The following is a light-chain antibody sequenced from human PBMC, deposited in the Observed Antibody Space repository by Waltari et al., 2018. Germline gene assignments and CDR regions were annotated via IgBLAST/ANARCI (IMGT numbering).Light chain of an antibody. CDR2: DTR. CDR1: TGTVTSGHN. Sequence: QAVVTQEPSLTVYPGGTVTLTCGSSTGTVTSGHNPYWFQQKPGQAPRTQVYDTRNKHSCAPARLSCSLLSGKAALTLSGAQPEYEAEYYFLLSYSDVFWVFGGGTKLTVL. CDR3: LLSYSDVFWV. V-gene: IGLV7-46*01. J-gene: IGLJ3*02.